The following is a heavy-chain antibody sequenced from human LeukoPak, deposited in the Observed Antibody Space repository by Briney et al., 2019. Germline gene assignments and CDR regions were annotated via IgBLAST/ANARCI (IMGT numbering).Heavy chain of an antibody. J-gene: IGHJ3*01. D-gene: IGHD5-12*01. V-gene: IGHV4-31*03. CDR2: IYYSGST. CDR3: AREEEYSGYDLKAFDL. Sequence: SQTLSLTRTVSGASITRGGHYWTWIRQHPGKGLEWIGYIYYSGSTHYNPSLKSRVSISVDTSRNQFSLKVNSVTAADTAVYFCAREEEYSGYDLKAFDLWGQGTMVIVSS. CDR1: GASITRGGHY.